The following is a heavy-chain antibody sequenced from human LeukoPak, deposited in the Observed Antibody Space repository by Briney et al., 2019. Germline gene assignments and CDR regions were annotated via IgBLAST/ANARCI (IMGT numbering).Heavy chain of an antibody. J-gene: IGHJ4*02. CDR2: IWHDGSNK. CDR3: ARDRSSGAFDY. D-gene: IGHD2-15*01. Sequence: GGSLRLSCAASGFTFSSYVMHWVRQAPGRRLEWVAIIWHDGSNKYYADSVKGRFTISRDNSKNTLDLQMNSLRAEDTAVYYCARDRSSGAFDYWGQGTLVTVSS. CDR1: GFTFSSYV. V-gene: IGHV3-33*01.